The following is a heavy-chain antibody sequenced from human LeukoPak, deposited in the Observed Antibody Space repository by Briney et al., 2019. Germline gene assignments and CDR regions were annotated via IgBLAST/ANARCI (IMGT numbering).Heavy chain of an antibody. Sequence: ALVKVSCKASGGTFSSYAISWVRQAPGQGLEWMGGIIPIFGTANYAQKFQGRVTITADESTSTAYMGLSSLRSEDTAVYYCAREIPYSYAADYWGQGTLVTVSS. J-gene: IGHJ4*02. D-gene: IGHD5-18*01. V-gene: IGHV1-69*13. CDR3: AREIPYSYAADY. CDR1: GGTFSSYA. CDR2: IIPIFGTA.